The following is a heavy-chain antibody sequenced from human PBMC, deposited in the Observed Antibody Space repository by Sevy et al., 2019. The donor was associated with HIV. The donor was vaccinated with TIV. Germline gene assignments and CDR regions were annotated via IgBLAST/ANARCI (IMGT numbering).Heavy chain of an antibody. CDR1: GGSISSYY. J-gene: IGHJ6*04. D-gene: IGHD4-17*01. CDR2: IYYSGST. Sequence: SETLSLTCTVSGGSISSYYWSWIRQPPGKGLEWIGYIYYSGSTNYNPSLKSRVTISVDTSKNQFSLKLSSVTAADTAVYYCARSLPYGDYGEAVWGKGTTVTVSS. V-gene: IGHV4-59*01. CDR3: ARSLPYGDYGEAV.